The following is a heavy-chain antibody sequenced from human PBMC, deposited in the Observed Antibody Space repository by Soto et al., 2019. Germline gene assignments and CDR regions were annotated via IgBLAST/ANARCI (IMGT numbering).Heavy chain of an antibody. D-gene: IGHD6-13*01. CDR3: ARPYSSSWYRAGYYGMDV. Sequence: SETLSLTCAVYGGSFSGYYWSWIRQPPGKGLEWIGEINHSGSTNYNPSLKSRITISVDTSKNQFSLKLSSVTAADTAVYYCARPYSSSWYRAGYYGMDVWGQGTTVTVSS. J-gene: IGHJ6*02. CDR2: INHSGST. CDR1: GGSFSGYY. V-gene: IGHV4-34*01.